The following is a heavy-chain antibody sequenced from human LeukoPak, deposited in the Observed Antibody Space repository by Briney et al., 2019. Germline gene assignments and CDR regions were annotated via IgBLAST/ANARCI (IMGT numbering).Heavy chain of an antibody. V-gene: IGHV1-8*01. Sequence: ASVKVSCKASGYTFTSYDINWVRQATGQGLEWMGWMNPNSGNTGYAQKFQGRVTMSRNTSISTAYMELSSLRSEDTAVYYCARISRGDSSGYYPYWGQGTLVTVSS. D-gene: IGHD3-22*01. CDR2: MNPNSGNT. CDR3: ARISRGDSSGYYPY. CDR1: GYTFTSYD. J-gene: IGHJ4*02.